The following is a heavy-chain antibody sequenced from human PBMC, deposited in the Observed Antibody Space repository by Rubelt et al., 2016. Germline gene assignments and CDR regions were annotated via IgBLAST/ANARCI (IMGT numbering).Heavy chain of an antibody. J-gene: IGHJ4*02. Sequence: QVQLVESGGGVVQPGRSLRLSCSASGFSFSSSGMHWVRQAPGKGLEWVAVIWSDGSNKYYADSVKGRFTISRDNYKNTLYLQMNSLRGEDTAVYYCARDLGSSPVDYWGQGPLVTVS. CDR2: IWSDGSNK. V-gene: IGHV3-33*01. CDR3: ARDLGSSPVDY. CDR1: GFSFSSSG. D-gene: IGHD3-16*01.